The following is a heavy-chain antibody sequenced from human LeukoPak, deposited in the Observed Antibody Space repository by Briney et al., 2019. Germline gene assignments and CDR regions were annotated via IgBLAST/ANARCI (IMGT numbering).Heavy chain of an antibody. Sequence: PGRSLRLSCAASGFTFSSYGMHWVRQAPGKGLEWVAVISYDGSNKYYTDSVKGRFTISRDNSKNTLYLQMNSLRAEDTAVYYCAKAEAGSGALGFDPWGQGTLVTVSS. CDR2: ISYDGSNK. V-gene: IGHV3-30*18. CDR3: AKAEAGSGALGFDP. J-gene: IGHJ5*02. D-gene: IGHD3-10*01. CDR1: GFTFSSYG.